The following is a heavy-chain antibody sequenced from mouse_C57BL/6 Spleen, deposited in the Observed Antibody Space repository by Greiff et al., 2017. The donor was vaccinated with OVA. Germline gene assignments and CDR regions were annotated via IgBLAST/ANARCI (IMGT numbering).Heavy chain of an antibody. CDR2: IRNKANGYTT. CDR3: ARALGRYFDD. J-gene: IGHJ2*01. D-gene: IGHD4-1*01. V-gene: IGHV7-3*01. CDR1: GFTFTDYY. Sequence: EVKLEESGGGLVQPGGSLSLSCAASGFTFTDYYMSWVRPPPGKALEWLGFIRNKANGYTTEYSASVKGRFTISIDNSQSILYLQMNALRAEDSATYYCARALGRYFDDWGQGTTLTVSS.